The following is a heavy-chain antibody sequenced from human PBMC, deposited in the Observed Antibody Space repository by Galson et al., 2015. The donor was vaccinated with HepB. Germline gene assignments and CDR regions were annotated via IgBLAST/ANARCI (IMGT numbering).Heavy chain of an antibody. CDR1: GYNFLSYW. CDR3: ASREGNSGLDY. V-gene: IGHV5-51*01. J-gene: IGHJ4*02. Sequence: QSGEAVKQPGESLKIFCKGSGYNFLSYWIGWVRQVPGKGLEWMVIIYPGDSDTRYSPSFQGQVTISADKSISTAYLQWSSLNASDTAMYYCASREGNSGLDYWCQGTLVTISS. D-gene: IGHD4-23*01. CDR2: IYPGDSDT.